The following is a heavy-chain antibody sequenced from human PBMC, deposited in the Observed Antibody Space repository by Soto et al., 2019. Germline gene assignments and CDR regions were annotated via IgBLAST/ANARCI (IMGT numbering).Heavy chain of an antibody. CDR1: GFTFSSYW. V-gene: IGHV3-74*01. J-gene: IGHJ6*02. Sequence: PGGSLRLSXAASGFTFSSYWMHWVRQAPGKGLVWVSRINSDGSSTSYADSVKGRFTISRDNAKNTLYLQMNSLRAEDTAVYYCALGYCSGGSCYAPTYYYYYGMDVWGQGTTVTVSS. CDR3: ALGYCSGGSCYAPTYYYYYGMDV. D-gene: IGHD2-15*01. CDR2: INSDGSST.